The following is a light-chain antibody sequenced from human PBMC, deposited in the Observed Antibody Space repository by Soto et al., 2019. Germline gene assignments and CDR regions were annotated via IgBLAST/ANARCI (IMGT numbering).Light chain of an antibody. J-gene: IGKJ1*01. Sequence: EFVLTQSPGTLSLSPGERATLSCRASQTVRNNYLAWYQQRPGQAPRLLIYAASTRATGIPARFSGSGSGTEFTLTIGSLQSEDFAVYYCQQYNNWPRTFGQGTKVDIK. CDR3: QQYNNWPRT. CDR1: QTVRNN. V-gene: IGKV3-15*01. CDR2: AAS.